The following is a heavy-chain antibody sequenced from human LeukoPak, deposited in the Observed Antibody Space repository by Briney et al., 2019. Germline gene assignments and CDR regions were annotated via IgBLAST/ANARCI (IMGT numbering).Heavy chain of an antibody. CDR3: ARARYSDSGSYTFDY. V-gene: IGHV4-59*13. D-gene: IGHD3-22*01. J-gene: IGHJ4*02. CDR1: GDSINNYY. CDR2: VYYSGST. Sequence: SETLSLTCTVSGDSINNYYWSWIRQPPGKGLGWIGYVYYSGSTNYNPSLKSRVTISVDRSRNQFSLKLSSVTAADTAVYYCARARYSDSGSYTFDYWGQGTLVTVSS.